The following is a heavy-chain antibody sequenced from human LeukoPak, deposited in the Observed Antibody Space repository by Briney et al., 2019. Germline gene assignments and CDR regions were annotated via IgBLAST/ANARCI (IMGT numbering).Heavy chain of an antibody. CDR1: GYTFTTYY. CDR2: INPNSGGT. D-gene: IGHD3-22*01. V-gene: IGHV1-2*02. CDR3: ARGKDSSGYYSGDY. Sequence: ASVKVSCKASGYTFTTYYMHWVRQAPGQGLEWMGWINPNSGGTNYAQKFQGRVTMTRDTSISTAYMELSRLRSEDTAVYYCARGKDSSGYYSGDYWGQGTLVTVSS. J-gene: IGHJ4*02.